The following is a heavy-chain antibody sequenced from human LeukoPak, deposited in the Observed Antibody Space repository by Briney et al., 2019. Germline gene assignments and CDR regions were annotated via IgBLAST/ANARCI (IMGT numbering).Heavy chain of an antibody. J-gene: IGHJ4*02. Sequence: SETLSLTCTVSGGSISSRXXXXXXIRXPPGXXXXXXXXXXXSGTSYYNSSLNSRVXXSIDTSKNQFSLTLSSLTAADTAIYYCARLSCGGGSCYSGKGNLDYWGQGTLVTVSS. CDR2: XXXSGTS. CDR1: GGSISSRXXX. D-gene: IGHD2-15*01. CDR3: ARLSCGGGSCYSGKGNLDY. V-gene: IGHV4-39*01.